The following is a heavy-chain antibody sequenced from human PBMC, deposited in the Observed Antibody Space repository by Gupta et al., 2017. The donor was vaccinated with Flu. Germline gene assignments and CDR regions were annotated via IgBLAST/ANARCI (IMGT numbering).Heavy chain of an antibody. Sequence: ISSDNYYGGWVRQAPGKGREWIGNFFDGGSSYYNTSLENRVSISEDTSKNQCSLTLISVTDAETAVYCWARLRSPFSSGWYWGQGTLGTGS. D-gene: IGHD6-19*01. CDR3: ARLRSPFSSGWY. CDR1: ISSDNYY. CDR2: FFDGGSS. V-gene: IGHV4-39*01. J-gene: IGHJ4*02.